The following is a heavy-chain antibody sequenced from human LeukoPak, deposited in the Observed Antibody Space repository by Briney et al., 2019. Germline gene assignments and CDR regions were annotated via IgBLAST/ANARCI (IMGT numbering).Heavy chain of an antibody. J-gene: IGHJ6*02. Sequence: PGGSLRLSCAASGFTFSNAWMSWVRQAPGKGLEWVGRIKSKTDGGTTDYAAPAKGRFTISRDDSKNTLYLQMNSLKTEDTAVYYCTAPLGISYYYYGMDVWGQGTTVTVSS. CDR2: IKSKTDGGTT. D-gene: IGHD7-27*01. CDR3: TAPLGISYYYYGMDV. CDR1: GFTFSNAW. V-gene: IGHV3-15*01.